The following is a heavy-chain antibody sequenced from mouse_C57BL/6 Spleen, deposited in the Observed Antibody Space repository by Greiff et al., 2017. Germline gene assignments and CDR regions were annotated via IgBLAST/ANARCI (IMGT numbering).Heavy chain of an antibody. CDR2: INPRNGGT. V-gene: IGHV1-53*01. Sequence: QVQLQQPGTELVKPGASVKLSCKASGYTFTSYWMHWVKQRPGQGLEWIGNINPRNGGTNYNEKFKSKATLTVDKSSSTAYMQLSSLPSEDSAVYYCARGATGVATHWYFDVWGTGTTVTVSS. D-gene: IGHD1-1*01. CDR3: ARGATGVATHWYFDV. J-gene: IGHJ1*03. CDR1: GYTFTSYW.